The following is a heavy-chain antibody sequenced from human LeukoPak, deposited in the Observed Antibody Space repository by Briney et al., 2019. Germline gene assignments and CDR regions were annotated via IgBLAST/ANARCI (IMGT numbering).Heavy chain of an antibody. CDR3: ARATASGSGRAYDH. CDR2: IHHSGGT. J-gene: IGHJ4*02. V-gene: IGHV4-34*01. Sequence: SETLSLTCAVYGESMIGHYWTWIRQPPGKQLEWIGEIHHSGGTNSNPSLKSRLTMSIDMSKNQFSLKLKSVTAADTAVYYCARATASGSGRAYDHWAQGNLVPVSS. D-gene: IGHD3-10*01. CDR1: GESMIGHY.